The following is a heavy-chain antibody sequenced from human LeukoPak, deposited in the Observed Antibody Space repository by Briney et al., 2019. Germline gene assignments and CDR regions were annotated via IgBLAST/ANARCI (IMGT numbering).Heavy chain of an antibody. D-gene: IGHD5-24*01. CDR2: IRSKAYGGTT. CDR3: TRGWLQFPLNFDY. CDR1: GFTFGDYA. J-gene: IGHJ4*02. Sequence: GGSLRLSCTASGFTFGDYAMSWFRQAPGKGLEWVGLIRSKAYGGTTEYAASVKGRFTISRDDSKSIAYLQMNSLKTEDTAVYYCTRGWLQFPLNFDYWGQGTLVTVSS. V-gene: IGHV3-49*03.